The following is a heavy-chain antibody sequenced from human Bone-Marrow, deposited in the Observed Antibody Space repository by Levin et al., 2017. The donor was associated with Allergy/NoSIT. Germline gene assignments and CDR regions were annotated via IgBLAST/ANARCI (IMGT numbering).Heavy chain of an antibody. Sequence: GGSLRLSCAASEFIFSNFWMTWVRQAPGKGLEWVANIKQDGSEKFYVDSVKGRFTISRDNAKNSLYLQMNSLRVDDTAVYYCAREGGAGYSFDAWGQGTLVTVSS. V-gene: IGHV3-7*01. CDR2: IKQDGSEK. CDR3: AREGGAGYSFDA. D-gene: IGHD3-16*01. J-gene: IGHJ4*02. CDR1: EFIFSNFW.